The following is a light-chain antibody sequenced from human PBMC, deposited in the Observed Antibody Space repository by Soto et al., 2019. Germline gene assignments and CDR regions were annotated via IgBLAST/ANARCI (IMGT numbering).Light chain of an antibody. CDR3: QQRSNWPLT. CDR2: DAS. CDR1: QSVSSY. J-gene: IGKJ4*01. V-gene: IGKV3-11*01. Sequence: EIVLPQSPATLSLSPGERATLSCRASQSVSSYLAWYQQKPGQAPRFLIYDASNRATGIPARFSGSGSGTDFTLTISSLEPGDSAVYYCQQRSNWPLTFGGGTKVAIK.